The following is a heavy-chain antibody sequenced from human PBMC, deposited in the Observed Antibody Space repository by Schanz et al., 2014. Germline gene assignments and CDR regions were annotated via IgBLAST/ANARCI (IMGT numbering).Heavy chain of an antibody. D-gene: IGHD4-17*01. CDR3: ARGYGDSPTDF. CDR2: ISPYNGNT. J-gene: IGHJ4*02. CDR1: RSTFSSYT. V-gene: IGHV1-18*01. Sequence: QVQLVQSGAEVKKPGASVKVSCKASRSTFSSYTISWVRQARGQGLEWVGWISPYNGNTNYAQKLQGRVTMTADTSTSTAYMELSSLRSEDTAVYYCARGYGDSPTDFWGQGSLVTVSS.